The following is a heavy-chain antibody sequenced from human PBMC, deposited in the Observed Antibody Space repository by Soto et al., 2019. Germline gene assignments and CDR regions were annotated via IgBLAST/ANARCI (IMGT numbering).Heavy chain of an antibody. CDR2: ISAYNGNT. CDR3: AREGITGTTFVGTDV. J-gene: IGHJ6*02. V-gene: IGHV1-18*04. CDR1: GYPFTSYG. D-gene: IGHD1-7*01. Sequence: SVKVSCKASGYPFTSYGISWVRQAPGQGLEWMGWISAYNGNTNYAQKLQGRVTMTTDTSTSTAYMELRSLRSDDTAVYYCAREGITGTTFVGTDVWGQGNTVTVSS.